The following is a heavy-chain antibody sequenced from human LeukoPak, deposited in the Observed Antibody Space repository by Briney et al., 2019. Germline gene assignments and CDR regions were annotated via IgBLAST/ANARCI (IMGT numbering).Heavy chain of an antibody. D-gene: IGHD6-19*01. V-gene: IGHV1-24*01. J-gene: IGHJ4*02. CDR3: ATGEQWLVGRFDY. CDR2: FDPEDGET. Sequence: ASVKVSCKVSGYTLTELSMHCVRQAPGKGLEWMGGFDPEDGETIYAQKFQGRVTMTEDTSTDTAYMELSSLRSEDTAVYYCATGEQWLVGRFDYWGQGTLVTVSS. CDR1: GYTLTELS.